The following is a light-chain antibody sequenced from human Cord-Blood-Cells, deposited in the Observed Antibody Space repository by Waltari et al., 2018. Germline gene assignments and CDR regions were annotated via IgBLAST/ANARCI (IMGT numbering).Light chain of an antibody. CDR1: KWGDKY. J-gene: IGLJ2*01. CDR2: QDS. Sequence: SYELTQPPSVSVSPRQTASITCSGDKWGDKYACCYQQKPGQSPVLVLYQDSKRPPGIPERFSGSNSGNTATLTNSGTQAMDEADCYCQAWDSSSVVFGGGTKLTVL. V-gene: IGLV3-1*01. CDR3: QAWDSSSVV.